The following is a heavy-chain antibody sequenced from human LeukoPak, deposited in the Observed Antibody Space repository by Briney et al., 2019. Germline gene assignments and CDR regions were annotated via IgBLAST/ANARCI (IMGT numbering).Heavy chain of an antibody. Sequence: ASETLSLTCAVSGGSISSGGYSWRWIRQPPGKGLEWIGYIYHSGSTYYNPSLKSRLAISVDSSKNQFSLKLSSVTAADTAVYYCARGRYYGSGSYYKNPRGYYFDYWGQGTLVTVSS. CDR3: ARGRYYGSGSYYKNPRGYYFDY. CDR2: IYHSGST. V-gene: IGHV4-30-2*01. D-gene: IGHD3-10*01. J-gene: IGHJ4*02. CDR1: GGSISSGGYS.